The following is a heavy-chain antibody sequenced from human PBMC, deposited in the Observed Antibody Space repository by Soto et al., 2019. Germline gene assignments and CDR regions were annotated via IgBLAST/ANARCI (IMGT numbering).Heavy chain of an antibody. D-gene: IGHD5-18*01. V-gene: IGHV3-30*03. CDR2: ISYDGSIQ. CDR3: VSDRGYGHASVPYS. Sequence: QAQLVESGGGVVQPGRSLRLSCAASGFAFSSYGMHGVRQAPGTGLEWVAVISYDGSIQHYADSVKGRFTISRDNYKNMVLLQMSSLRAEETAVYYCVSDRGYGHASVPYSWGQGTLASVSS. J-gene: IGHJ4*02. CDR1: GFAFSSYG.